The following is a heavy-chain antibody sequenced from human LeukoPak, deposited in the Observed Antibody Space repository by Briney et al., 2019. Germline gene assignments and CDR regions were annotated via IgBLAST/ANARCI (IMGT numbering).Heavy chain of an antibody. J-gene: IGHJ4*02. CDR2: IYSSGRT. V-gene: IGHV4-61*02. Sequence: SETLSLTCTVSGDSISSGSYYWSWIRQPAGEGLEWIGRIYSSGRTHYSPSLKSRVAISVDTSKNRFSLRLSSVTAADTAVYYCARDRYYYDSSARYFDYWGQGTLVTVSS. CDR1: GDSISSGSYY. CDR3: ARDRYYYDSSARYFDY. D-gene: IGHD3-22*01.